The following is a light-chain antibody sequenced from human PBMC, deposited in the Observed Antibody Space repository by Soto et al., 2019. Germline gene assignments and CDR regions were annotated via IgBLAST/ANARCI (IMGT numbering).Light chain of an antibody. Sequence: QSALTQPASVSGSPGQSITISCTGTSSDVGGYNSVSWYQQHPGKAPKLMIYEVTDWPSGVSNRFSGSQSGNTASLTISGLQAEDEAYYFCSSYSSTSHVVFGGGTKLTVL. J-gene: IGLJ2*01. V-gene: IGLV2-14*01. CDR2: EVT. CDR3: SSYSSTSHVV. CDR1: SSDVGGYNS.